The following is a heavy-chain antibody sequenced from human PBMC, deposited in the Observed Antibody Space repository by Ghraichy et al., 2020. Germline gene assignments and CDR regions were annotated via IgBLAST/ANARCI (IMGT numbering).Heavy chain of an antibody. CDR1: GYSFTSYW. Sequence: GESLNISCKGSGYSFTSYWIGWVRQMPGKGLEWMGIIYPGDSDTRYSPSFQGQVTISADKSISTAYLQWSSLKASDTAMYYCARGWGIQLWPHNFDYWGQGTLVTVSS. D-gene: IGHD5-18*01. J-gene: IGHJ4*02. CDR2: IYPGDSDT. CDR3: ARGWGIQLWPHNFDY. V-gene: IGHV5-51*01.